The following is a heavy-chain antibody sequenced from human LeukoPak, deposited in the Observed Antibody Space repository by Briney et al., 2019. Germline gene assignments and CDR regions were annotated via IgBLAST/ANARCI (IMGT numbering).Heavy chain of an antibody. CDR1: DYTFTNYG. Sequence: ASLKVPCKASDYTFTNYGINWVRQTPGQGLEWMGWISAYNGNTNYAQKLQGRVTMTTDTSTSTAYMELRSLRSDDTAVYYCASVIAVAGMAFDYWGQGTLVTVSS. CDR3: ASVIAVAGMAFDY. CDR2: ISAYNGNT. J-gene: IGHJ4*02. V-gene: IGHV1-18*01. D-gene: IGHD6-19*01.